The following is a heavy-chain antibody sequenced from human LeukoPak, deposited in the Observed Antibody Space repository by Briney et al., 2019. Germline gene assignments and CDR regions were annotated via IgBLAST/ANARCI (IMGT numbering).Heavy chain of an antibody. V-gene: IGHV4-39*01. J-gene: IGHJ4*02. CDR1: GGSISSSTYY. Sequence: SETLSPTCTVSGGSISSSTYYWGWIRQPPGKGLEWIGSVYYRGSTYYNPSLRSRVTISVDTSKNQFSLKLSSVTAADTAVYYCARHFPFSYLLVWGQGTLVTVSS. CDR3: ARHFPFSYLLV. CDR2: VYYRGST. D-gene: IGHD3-3*02.